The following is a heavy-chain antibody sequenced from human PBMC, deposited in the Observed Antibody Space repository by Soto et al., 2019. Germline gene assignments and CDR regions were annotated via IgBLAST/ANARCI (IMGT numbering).Heavy chain of an antibody. CDR2: IYYSGNT. CDR3: ARESYSSLLDV. CDR1: GGSISTYY. J-gene: IGHJ6*04. V-gene: IGHV4-59*01. D-gene: IGHD6-13*01. Sequence: SSETLSLTCTVSGGSISTYYWSWIRQPPGKGLEWIGYIYYSGNTIYNPSLKSRVTISVDTSKNQFSLELSSVTAADTAVYYCARESYSSLLDVWGKGTTVTVSS.